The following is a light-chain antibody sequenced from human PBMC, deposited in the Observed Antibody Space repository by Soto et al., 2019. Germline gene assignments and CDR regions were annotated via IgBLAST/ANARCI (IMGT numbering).Light chain of an antibody. CDR3: MQALQTPYT. CDR2: LGS. V-gene: IGKV2-28*01. J-gene: IGKJ2*01. CDR1: QSLLHSNGYNC. Sequence: DIVMTQSPLSLPVTPGEPASISCRSSQSLLHSNGYNCLDWYLQKPGQSPQILIYLGSNRAAGVPDRFSGSASGTDFTLKISRVEAEDVGVYYCMQALQTPYTFGQGTKLEIK.